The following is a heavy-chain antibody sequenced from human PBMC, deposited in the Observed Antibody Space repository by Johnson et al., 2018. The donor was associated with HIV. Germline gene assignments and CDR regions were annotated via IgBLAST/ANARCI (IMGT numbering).Heavy chain of an antibody. CDR1: GFIFSVYW. D-gene: IGHD5-24*01. V-gene: IGHV3-7*05. CDR3: ARAVSGRWVAFDI. CDR2: IKPDGSEK. J-gene: IGHJ3*02. Sequence: VQLVESGGGLVQPGGSLRLSCAASGFIFSVYWMSWVRQAPGKGLEWVANIKPDGSEKYYVASVKGRFTISRDNAKNSLYLQMNRLRAEDTAIYYWARAVSGRWVAFDIWGQGTMVTVSS.